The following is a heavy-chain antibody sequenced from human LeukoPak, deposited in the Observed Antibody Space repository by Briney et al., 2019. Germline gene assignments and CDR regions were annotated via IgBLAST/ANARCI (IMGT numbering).Heavy chain of an antibody. CDR1: GGSFSGYY. Sequence: PSETLSLTCAVYGGSFSGYYWSWIRQPPGKGLEWIGEINHSGSTNCNPSLKSRVTISVDTSKNQFSLKLSPVTAADTAVYYCARGDFWSGYPFDYWGQGTQVTVSS. CDR2: INHSGST. D-gene: IGHD3-3*01. CDR3: ARGDFWSGYPFDY. V-gene: IGHV4-34*01. J-gene: IGHJ4*02.